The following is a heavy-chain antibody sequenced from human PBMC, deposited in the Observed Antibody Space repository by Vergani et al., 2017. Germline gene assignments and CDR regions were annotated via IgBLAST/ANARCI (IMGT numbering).Heavy chain of an antibody. CDR3: ARVAPSNSEVTPTAFDV. Sequence: EVQLLESGGGLVQPGGSLRLSCEASGITFWKFGMHWVRQGPGKGLEWVSGISWNSGAVDYADSVRGRFTISRDNAKNSLFLEMNSLRFEDTAVYFCARVAPSNSEVTPTAFDVWGQGTMVTVSS. V-gene: IGHV3-9*01. J-gene: IGHJ3*01. CDR2: ISWNSGAV. D-gene: IGHD1-1*01. CDR1: GITFWKFG.